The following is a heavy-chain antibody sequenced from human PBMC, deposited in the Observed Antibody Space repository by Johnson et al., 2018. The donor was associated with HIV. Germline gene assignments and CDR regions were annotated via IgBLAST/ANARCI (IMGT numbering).Heavy chain of an antibody. J-gene: IGHJ3*02. V-gene: IGHV3-30*02. CDR2: IRYDGSNK. CDR3: TKMGALGAFDI. D-gene: IGHD3-16*01. CDR1: GFTFSDCA. Sequence: VQLVESGGGLVQPRGSLRLSCAASGFTFSDCAMSWVRQGPGKGLEWVAFIRYDGSNKYYVDSVKGRFTISRDNSKNTLSLQMNSLRAEDTAVYYCTKMGALGAFDIWGQGTMVTVSS.